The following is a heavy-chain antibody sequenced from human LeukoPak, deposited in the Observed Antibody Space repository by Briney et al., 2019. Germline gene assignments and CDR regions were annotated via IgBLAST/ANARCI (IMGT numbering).Heavy chain of an antibody. CDR1: GGSISSGGYY. V-gene: IGHV4-31*03. CDR3: ARKRITMMDPHFDY. J-gene: IGHJ4*02. Sequence: SETLSLTCTVSGGSISSGGYYWSWIRQHPGKGLEWIGYIYYSGSTYYNPSLKSRVTISVDTSKNQFSLKLSSVTAADTAVYYCARKRITMMDPHFDYWGQGTLVTVSS. D-gene: IGHD3-22*01. CDR2: IYYSGST.